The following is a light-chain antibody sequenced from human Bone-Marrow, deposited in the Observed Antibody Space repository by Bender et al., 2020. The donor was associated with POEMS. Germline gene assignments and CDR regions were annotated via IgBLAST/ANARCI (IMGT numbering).Light chain of an antibody. J-gene: IGLJ2*01. Sequence: QSVLTQPPSVSAAPGQKVTISCSGSGLNIGSNYMSWYQKFPGAAPKLLIYHNNKRPSGIPDRFSGSKSGTSATLGITGLQTGDEADYYCATWDGGLRVVVSGGGTKVTAL. V-gene: IGLV1-51*01. CDR1: GLNIGSNY. CDR3: ATWDGGLRVVV. CDR2: HNN.